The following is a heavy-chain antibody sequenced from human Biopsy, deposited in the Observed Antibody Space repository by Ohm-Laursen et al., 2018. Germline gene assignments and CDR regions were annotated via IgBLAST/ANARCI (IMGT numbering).Heavy chain of an antibody. CDR1: GFRLADYA. D-gene: IGHD4-17*01. CDR3: AREGSYADYRYPYYYGMDV. V-gene: IGHV3-9*01. Sequence: RSLRLSCAASGFRLADYAMQWVRQAPGKGLEWVSGISWSSGTIGYADSVKGRFTISRDNIKNSLYLQMNSLRAEDTAVYYCAREGSYADYRYPYYYGMDVWGPGTTVIVSS. J-gene: IGHJ6*02. CDR2: ISWSSGTI.